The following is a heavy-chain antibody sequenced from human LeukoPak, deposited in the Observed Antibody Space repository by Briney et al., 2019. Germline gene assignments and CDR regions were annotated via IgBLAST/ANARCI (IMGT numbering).Heavy chain of an antibody. J-gene: IGHJ4*02. CDR3: ARVGGYWPAIDY. CDR1: GYTFTSYA. V-gene: IGHV1-3*01. D-gene: IGHD2-21*02. Sequence: EASVTVSCKASGYTFTSYAMHWVRQAPGQRLEWMGWINAGNGNTKYSQKFQGRVTITRDTSASTAYMELSSLRSEDTAVYYCARVGGYWPAIDYWGQGTLVTVSS. CDR2: INAGNGNT.